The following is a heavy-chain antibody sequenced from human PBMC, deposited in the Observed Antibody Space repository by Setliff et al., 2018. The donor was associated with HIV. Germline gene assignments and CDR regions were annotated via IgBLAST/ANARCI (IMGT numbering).Heavy chain of an antibody. CDR1: GGTFRKYS. CDR3: ARDDHYYDMGSIYSDWYFDV. Sequence: VASVKVSCKASGGTFRKYSISWVRQAPGQGLEWVGGIIPMFGSTTYAQKFYGRVTITADESTDTVEMELTSLTSEDTAMYYCARDDHYYDMGSIYSDWYFDVWGPATQVTVSS. D-gene: IGHD3-22*01. J-gene: IGHJ2*01. CDR2: IIPMFGST. V-gene: IGHV1-69*13.